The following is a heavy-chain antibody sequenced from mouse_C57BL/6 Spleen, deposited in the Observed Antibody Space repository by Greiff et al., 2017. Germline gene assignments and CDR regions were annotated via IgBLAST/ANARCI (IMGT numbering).Heavy chain of an antibody. J-gene: IGHJ2*01. CDR3: ARSRYGSSYNYFDY. CDR1: GYTFTSYW. CDR2: IDPSDSYT. V-gene: IGHV1-69*01. Sequence: QSCKASGYTFTSYWMHWVKQRPGQGLEWIGEIDPSDSYTNYNQKFKGKSTLTVDKSSSTAYMQLSSLTSEDSAVYYCARSRYGSSYNYFDYWGQGTTLTVSS. D-gene: IGHD1-1*01.